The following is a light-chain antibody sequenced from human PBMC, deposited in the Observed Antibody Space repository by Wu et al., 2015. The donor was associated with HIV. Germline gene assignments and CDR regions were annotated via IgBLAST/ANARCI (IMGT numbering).Light chain of an antibody. V-gene: IGKV3-20*01. J-gene: IGKJ2*01. CDR1: QSVSSSY. Sequence: EIVLTQSPGTLSLSPGERATLSCRASQSVSSSYLAWYQQKPGQAPRLLIYGTSSRATGIPDRFSGSGSGTDFTLTISRLEPEDFAVYYCRHYGTSPYTFGQGTKLEIK. CDR2: GTS. CDR3: RHYGTSPYT.